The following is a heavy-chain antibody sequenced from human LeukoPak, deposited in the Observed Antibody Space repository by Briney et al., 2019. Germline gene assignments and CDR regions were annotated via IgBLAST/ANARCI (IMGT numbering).Heavy chain of an antibody. CDR2: ISSSSSTI. CDR3: ARWEPDYYGSGSRGLDY. CDR1: GFTFSSYS. D-gene: IGHD3-10*01. Sequence: PGGSLRLSCAASGFTFSSYSMNWVRQAPGKGLEWVSYISSSSSTIYYADSVKGRFTISRDNAKNSLYLQMNSLRAEDMAVYYCARWEPDYYGSGSRGLDYWGQGTLVTVSS. V-gene: IGHV3-48*01. J-gene: IGHJ4*02.